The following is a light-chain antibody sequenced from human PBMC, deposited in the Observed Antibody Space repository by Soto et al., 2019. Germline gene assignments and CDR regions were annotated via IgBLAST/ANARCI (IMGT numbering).Light chain of an antibody. CDR2: DVN. J-gene: IGLJ2*01. CDR3: CSYSGSYTLEV. Sequence: QSALTQPRSVSGSPGQSVTISCTGTSSDVGAYDYVSWYQRHPGKAPKLMIYDVNERPSGVPDRFSGSKSGNTASLTISGLQGEDEAGYYCCSYSGSYTLEVFGGGTKLTVL. CDR1: SSDVGAYDY. V-gene: IGLV2-11*01.